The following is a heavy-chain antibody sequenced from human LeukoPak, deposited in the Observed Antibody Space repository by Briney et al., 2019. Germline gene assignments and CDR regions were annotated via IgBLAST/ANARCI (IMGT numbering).Heavy chain of an antibody. V-gene: IGHV4-59*01. D-gene: IGHD3-3*01. Sequence: PSETLSLTCTVSGGSISSYYWSWIRQPPGKGLEWIGYIYYSGGTNYNPSLKSRVTISVDTSKNQFSLKLSSVTAADTAVYYCARDQPGAYYDFWSGPGDYYYGMDVWGQGTTVTVSS. J-gene: IGHJ6*02. CDR1: GGSISSYY. CDR2: IYYSGGT. CDR3: ARDQPGAYYDFWSGPGDYYYGMDV.